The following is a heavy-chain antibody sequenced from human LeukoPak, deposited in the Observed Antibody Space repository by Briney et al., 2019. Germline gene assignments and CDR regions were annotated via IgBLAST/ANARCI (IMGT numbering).Heavy chain of an antibody. CDR2: INPDGSGK. CDR3: ASKQGDY. Sequence: GGSLRLSCVASRFTFSNHYMSWVRQAPGKGLEWVANINPDGSGKYYVDSVKGRFTISRDNAKKSLYLQMNSLRAEDTAVYYCASKQGDYWGQGTLVTVSS. CDR1: RFTFSNHY. J-gene: IGHJ4*02. V-gene: IGHV3-7*01.